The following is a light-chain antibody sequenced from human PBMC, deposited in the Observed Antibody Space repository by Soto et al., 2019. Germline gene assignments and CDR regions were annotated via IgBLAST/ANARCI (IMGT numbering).Light chain of an antibody. CDR3: NSYTTSTTLV. V-gene: IGLV2-14*01. J-gene: IGLJ2*01. Sequence: QSALTQPASVSGSPGQSITISCTGTSSDVGGYNYVSWYQQHPGKAPKLMIYEVSNRPSGVSSRFSGSKSGNTASLTISGLQPEDEADYYCNSYTTSTTLVFGGGTKVTVL. CDR2: EVS. CDR1: SSDVGGYNY.